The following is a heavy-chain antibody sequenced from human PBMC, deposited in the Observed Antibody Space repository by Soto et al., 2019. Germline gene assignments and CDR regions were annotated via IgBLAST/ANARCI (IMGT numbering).Heavy chain of an antibody. V-gene: IGHV5-51*01. CDR2: VYPGDSET. J-gene: IGHJ6*02. CDR3: ARHGEGYCSGGSCLYYGMDV. CDR1: GYSFTTHW. Sequence: GESLKISCKGSGYSFTTHWIVWVRQMPEKGLEWVGIVYPGDSETRYSPSFQGQVSISADQSTSTAYLQWSSLKASDSAIYYCARHGEGYCSGGSCLYYGMDVWGQGTTVTVSS. D-gene: IGHD2-15*01.